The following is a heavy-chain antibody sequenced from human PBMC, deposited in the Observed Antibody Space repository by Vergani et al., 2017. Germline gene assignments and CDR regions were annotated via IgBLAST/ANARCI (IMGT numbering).Heavy chain of an antibody. Sequence: EVQLVQSGAEVKKPGESLKISCKGSGYSFTSYWIGWVRQMPGKGLEWMGIIYPGDSDTRYSPSFQGQVTISADKSISTAYLQWSSLKASDTAMYYCXRSYSSGWSLYYYYGMDVWGQGTTVTVSS. CDR3: XRSYSSGWSLYYYYGMDV. CDR2: IYPGDSDT. D-gene: IGHD6-19*01. CDR1: GYSFTSYW. V-gene: IGHV5-51*01. J-gene: IGHJ6*02.